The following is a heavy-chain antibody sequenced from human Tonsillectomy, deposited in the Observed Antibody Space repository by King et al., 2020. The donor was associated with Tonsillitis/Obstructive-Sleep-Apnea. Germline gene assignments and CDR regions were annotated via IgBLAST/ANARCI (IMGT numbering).Heavy chain of an antibody. D-gene: IGHD2-21*02. V-gene: IGHV4-39*01. CDR2: IFYSGTK. J-gene: IGHJ4*02. CDR1: GVSISTKNYY. Sequence: QLQESGPGLLKPSETLSLTCTVSGVSISTKNYYWGWIRQPPGQGLEWIGTIFYSGTKYFNPSLKSRLSVSADTSKNQLSLRLTSVTATDTAVYYCTSVTSTGVFDYWGQGVLVTVSS. CDR3: TSVTSTGVFDY.